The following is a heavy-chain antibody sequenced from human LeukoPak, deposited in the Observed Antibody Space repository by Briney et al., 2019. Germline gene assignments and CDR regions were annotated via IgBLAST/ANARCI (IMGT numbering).Heavy chain of an antibody. D-gene: IGHD3-22*01. V-gene: IGHV4-59*12. CDR2: IYYSGNT. CDR1: GASIGSYY. J-gene: IGHJ4*02. Sequence: SETLSLTCTVSGASIGSYYWNWIRQPPGKGLEWIGYIYYSGNTNYNPSLKSRVTISVDKSKNQFSLKLSSVTAADTAVYYCSTYYYDSSGYLGAFDYWGQGTLVTVSS. CDR3: STYYYDSSGYLGAFDY.